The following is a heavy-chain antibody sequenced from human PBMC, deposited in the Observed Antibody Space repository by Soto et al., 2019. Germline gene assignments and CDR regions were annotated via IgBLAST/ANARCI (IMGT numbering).Heavy chain of an antibody. CDR1: GYTFTSYS. D-gene: IGHD2-8*02. CDR2: ISTYNGNT. V-gene: IGHV1-18*01. J-gene: IGHJ4*02. CDR3: AREGAGGGYGGFFDY. Sequence: QVPLVQSGAEVKKPGASVKVSCKASGYTFTSYSITWVRQAPGQGLEWMGWISTYNGNTNYAQKLQGRISMTTDTSTSTAYMELRSLRSDDTAVYYCAREGAGGGYGGFFDYWGQGTLVAVSS.